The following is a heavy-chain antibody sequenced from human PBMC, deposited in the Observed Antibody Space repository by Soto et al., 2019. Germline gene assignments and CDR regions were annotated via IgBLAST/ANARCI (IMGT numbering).Heavy chain of an antibody. Sequence: GGSLRLSCAASGGPVISNYMSWVRQAPGKGLEWVSVIYSDGSTYYADSVKGRFTISRHNSKNTLYLQMNSLRAEDTAVYYCARDPYYDSSGYLASNGMDVWGQGTTVTVSS. CDR2: IYSDGST. CDR3: ARDPYYDSSGYLASNGMDV. V-gene: IGHV3-53*04. D-gene: IGHD3-22*01. J-gene: IGHJ6*02. CDR1: GGPVISNY.